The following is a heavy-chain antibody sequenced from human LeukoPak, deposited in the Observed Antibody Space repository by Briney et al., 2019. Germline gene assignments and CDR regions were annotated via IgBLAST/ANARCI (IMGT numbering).Heavy chain of an antibody. J-gene: IGHJ4*02. Sequence: PSEALSLTCTVSGGSITSYYWSWIRPPPGKGLECIAYIAHSGDTNYNPSLKSRATIPMDTSKNQFSLKLNSVTAADSAVYYCARTARVFDFWGQGIQVTVSS. D-gene: IGHD5-18*01. V-gene: IGHV4-4*09. CDR3: ARTARVFDF. CDR1: GGSITSYY. CDR2: IAHSGDT.